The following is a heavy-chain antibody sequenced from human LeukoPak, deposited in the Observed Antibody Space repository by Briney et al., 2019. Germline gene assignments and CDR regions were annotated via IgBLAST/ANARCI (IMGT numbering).Heavy chain of an antibody. CDR1: GGSISSHY. CDR3: ARVCSVAAYAFDY. CDR2: IYYSGST. J-gene: IGHJ4*02. Sequence: SETLSLTCTVSGGSISSHYWSWIRQPPGKGLEWIGYIYYSGSTNYNPSLKSRVTISVDTSKNQFSLKLSSVTAADTAVYYCARVCSVAAYAFDYWGQGTLVTVSS. D-gene: IGHD6-13*01. V-gene: IGHV4-59*11.